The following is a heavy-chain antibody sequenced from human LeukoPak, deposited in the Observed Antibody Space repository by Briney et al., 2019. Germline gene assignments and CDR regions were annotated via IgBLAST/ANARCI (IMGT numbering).Heavy chain of an antibody. V-gene: IGHV3-30*02. CDR3: ARDLETFGDFDL. J-gene: IGHJ4*02. CDR2: IRYDGSET. CDR1: GFTVSSNY. D-gene: IGHD3-3*01. Sequence: PGGSLRLSCAASGFTVSSNYMSWVRQAPGNGLEWVSFIRYDGSETQSAESVKGRFTTSRDNSKNTLYLQMTGLTVEDTAVYYCARDLETFGDFDLWGQGILVIVTS.